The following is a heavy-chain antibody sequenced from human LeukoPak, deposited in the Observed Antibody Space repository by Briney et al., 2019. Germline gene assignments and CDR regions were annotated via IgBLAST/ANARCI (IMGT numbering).Heavy chain of an antibody. CDR3: AKGATMVRGVRFDY. D-gene: IGHD3-10*01. CDR1: GFTFDDYA. V-gene: IGHV3-9*01. CDR2: ISWNSGSI. Sequence: GGSLRLSCAASGFTFDDYAMHWVRQAPGKGLEWVSGISWNSGSIGYADSVKGRFTISRDNAKNSLYLQMNSLRAEDTALYYCAKGATMVRGVRFDYWGQGTLVTVSS. J-gene: IGHJ4*02.